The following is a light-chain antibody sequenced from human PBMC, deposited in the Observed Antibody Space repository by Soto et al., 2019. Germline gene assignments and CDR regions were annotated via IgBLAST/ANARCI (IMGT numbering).Light chain of an antibody. J-gene: IGLJ2*01. CDR1: SSDVGGYNY. Sequence: QSALTQPASVSGSPGQSITISCTGTSSDVGGYNYVSWYQQHPGKAPKLMIYDVSNRPSGVSNRFSGSKSGNTASLTISGLRAEDEVVYYCSADTTSSTLVVFGGGTKLTVL. CDR2: DVS. CDR3: SADTTSSTLVV. V-gene: IGLV2-14*01.